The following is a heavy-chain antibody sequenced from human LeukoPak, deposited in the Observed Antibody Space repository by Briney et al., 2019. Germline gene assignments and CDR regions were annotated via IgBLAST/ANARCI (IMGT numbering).Heavy chain of an antibody. D-gene: IGHD1-26*01. Sequence: SGPTLAHPTPTLTLTCTFSGFSRRTSGVGVGWIRQPPGKALEWLTLIYWDDDKRYSPSLKSRLTITKDTSKNQVVLTMTNMDPVDTATYYCAPRERSGSYRRGSAFDIWGQGTMVTVSS. CDR3: APRERSGSYRRGSAFDI. CDR1: GFSRRTSGVG. J-gene: IGHJ3*02. CDR2: IYWDDDK. V-gene: IGHV2-5*02.